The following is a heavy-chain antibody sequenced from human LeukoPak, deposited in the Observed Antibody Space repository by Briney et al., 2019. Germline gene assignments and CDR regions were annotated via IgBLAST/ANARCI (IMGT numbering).Heavy chain of an antibody. CDR2: ISYSGNI. CDR3: VRDYHDSSGYYPDGLGS. CDR1: GGSISSHY. D-gene: IGHD3-22*01. J-gene: IGHJ4*02. Sequence: SETLSLTCTVSGGSISSHYWFWIRQPPGKGLEWIGHISYSGNIDYNPSLKSRVSISTDTSKNQFSLHLISVTAADTAVYYCVRDYHDSSGYYPDGLGSWGQGTLVTVYS. V-gene: IGHV4-59*11.